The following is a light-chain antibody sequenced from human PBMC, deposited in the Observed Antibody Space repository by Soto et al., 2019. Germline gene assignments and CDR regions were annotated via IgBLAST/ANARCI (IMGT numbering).Light chain of an antibody. Sequence: SYELTQPPSVSVSPGQTARITCSGDALPKQYAAWYQQKPGQAPVLVMFEDNKRPSGIPERFSGSSSGTTVTLTISGVQAEDEADYYCQLADSDGFYVLFGGGTKLPVL. J-gene: IGLJ2*01. CDR2: EDN. V-gene: IGLV3-25*03. CDR3: QLADSDGFYVL. CDR1: ALPKQY.